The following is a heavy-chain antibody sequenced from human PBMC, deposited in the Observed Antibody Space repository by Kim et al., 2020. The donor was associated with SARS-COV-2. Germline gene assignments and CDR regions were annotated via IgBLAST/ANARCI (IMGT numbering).Heavy chain of an antibody. CDR1: GGSFSGYY. CDR3: ARIRLRFLEWSLFDY. Sequence: SETLSLTCAVYGGSFSGYYWSWIRQPPGKGLEWIGEINHSGSTNYNPSLKSRVTISVDTSKNQFSLKLSSVTAADTAVYYCARIRLRFLEWSLFDYWGQGTLVTVSS. V-gene: IGHV4-34*01. CDR2: INHSGST. J-gene: IGHJ4*02. D-gene: IGHD3-3*01.